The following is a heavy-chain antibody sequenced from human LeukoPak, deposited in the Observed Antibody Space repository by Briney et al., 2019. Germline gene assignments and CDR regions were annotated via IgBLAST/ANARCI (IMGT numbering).Heavy chain of an antibody. CDR3: AHYRYGDYIY. Sequence: SGGSLGLSCAASRFTVNSNCMTWVRQAPGKGLEWVSLIYSGDGANTYYADSVKGRFTISRDKSKNTIYLQMNSLRAEDTAVYYCAHYRYGDYIYWGQGTLVTVSS. CDR1: RFTVNSNC. CDR2: IYSGDGANT. J-gene: IGHJ4*02. D-gene: IGHD4-17*01. V-gene: IGHV3-53*01.